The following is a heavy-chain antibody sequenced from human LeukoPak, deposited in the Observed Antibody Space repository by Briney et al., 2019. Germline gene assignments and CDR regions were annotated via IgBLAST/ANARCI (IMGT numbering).Heavy chain of an antibody. V-gene: IGHV3-23*01. CDR3: AKVGYCSGGSCRSANNWFDP. Sequence: PGGSLRLSCAASGFTFSSYAMSWVRQAPGKGLEWVSAISGSGGSTYYADSAKGRLTISRDNSKNRLYLQVNSLRAEDTAVYYCAKVGYCSGGSCRSANNWFDPWGQGTLVTVSS. D-gene: IGHD2-15*01. J-gene: IGHJ5*02. CDR1: GFTFSSYA. CDR2: ISGSGGST.